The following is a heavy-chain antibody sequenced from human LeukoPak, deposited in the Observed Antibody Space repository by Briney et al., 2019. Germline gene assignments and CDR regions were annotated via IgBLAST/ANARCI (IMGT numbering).Heavy chain of an antibody. CDR3: ARSRPGLYYDIYFDY. Sequence: PSETLSLTCTVSGGSISSYYWSWIRQPPGKGLEWIGYIYYSGSTNYNPSLKSRVTISVDTSKNQFSLKLSSVTAADTAVYYCARSRPGLYYDIYFDYWGQGTLVTVYS. D-gene: IGHD3-9*01. J-gene: IGHJ4*02. CDR2: IYYSGST. CDR1: GGSISSYY. V-gene: IGHV4-59*01.